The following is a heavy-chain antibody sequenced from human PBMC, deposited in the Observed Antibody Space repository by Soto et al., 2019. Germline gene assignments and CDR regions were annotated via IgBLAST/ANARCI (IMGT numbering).Heavy chain of an antibody. J-gene: IGHJ6*02. CDR2: INPNSGGT. V-gene: IGHV1-2*04. D-gene: IGHD5-18*01. CDR3: ARGVRLQQWASHYGMDV. CDR1: GYTFTGYF. Sequence: ASVKVSCKASGYTFTGYFMHWVRQAPGQGLEWMGWINPNSGGTNYAQKFQGWVTMTRDTSISTAYMELSRLRSDDTAVYYCARGVRLQQWASHYGMDVWGQGTTVTVSS.